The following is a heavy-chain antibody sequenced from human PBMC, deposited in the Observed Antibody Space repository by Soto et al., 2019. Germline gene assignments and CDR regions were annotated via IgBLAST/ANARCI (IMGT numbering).Heavy chain of an antibody. CDR3: AKDAVIVVVPTYMDV. J-gene: IGHJ6*03. CDR1: GFTFSSYG. V-gene: IGHV3-30*18. Sequence: GGSLRLSCAASGFTFSSYGMHWVRQAPGKGLEWVAVISYDGSNKYYADSVKGRFTISRDNSKNTLYLQMNSLRAEDTAVYYCAKDAVIVVVPTYMDVWGKGTTVTVSS. CDR2: ISYDGSNK. D-gene: IGHD2-2*01.